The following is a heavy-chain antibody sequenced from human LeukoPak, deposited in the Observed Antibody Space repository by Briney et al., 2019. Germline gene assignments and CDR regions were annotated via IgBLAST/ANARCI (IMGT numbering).Heavy chain of an antibody. D-gene: IGHD3-3*01. CDR3: ARGGYDFWSGYYYFDY. J-gene: IGHJ4*02. CDR1: GFTFSTYA. Sequence: GGSLRLSCAASGFTFSTYAMHWVRQAPGKGLEYVSAISSNGGSTYYANSVKGRFTISRDNSKNTVYLQMGSLRAEDMAVYYCARGGYDFWSGYYYFDYWGQGTLVTVSS. CDR2: ISSNGGST. V-gene: IGHV3-64*01.